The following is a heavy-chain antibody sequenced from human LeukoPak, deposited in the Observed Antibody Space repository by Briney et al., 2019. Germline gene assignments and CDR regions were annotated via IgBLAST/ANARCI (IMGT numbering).Heavy chain of an antibody. CDR1: GYTFTSYY. CDR2: INPSGGST. V-gene: IGHV1-46*01. D-gene: IGHD3-22*01. Sequence: ASVKVSCKASGYTFTSYYMHWVRQAPGQGLEWMGIINPSGGSTSYAQKFQGRVTMTRDTSTSTVYMELSSLRSEDTAVYYCARGGEGVHYYDGVGYYWGQGTLVTVSS. CDR3: ARGGEGVHYYDGVGYY. J-gene: IGHJ4*02.